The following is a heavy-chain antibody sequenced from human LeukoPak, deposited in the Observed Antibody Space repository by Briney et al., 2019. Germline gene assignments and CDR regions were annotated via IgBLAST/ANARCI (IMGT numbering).Heavy chain of an antibody. J-gene: IGHJ6*03. D-gene: IGHD2/OR15-2a*01. V-gene: IGHV3-30*02. CDR1: RFTFSSYG. Sequence: PGGSLRLSCAASRFTFSSYGMHWVRQAPGKGLEWVAFIRYDGSNKYYADSVKGRFTISRDNSKNTLYLQMNSLRAEDTAVYYCAKDVRLQDYYYYYMDVWGKGTTVTISS. CDR2: IRYDGSNK. CDR3: AKDVRLQDYYYYYMDV.